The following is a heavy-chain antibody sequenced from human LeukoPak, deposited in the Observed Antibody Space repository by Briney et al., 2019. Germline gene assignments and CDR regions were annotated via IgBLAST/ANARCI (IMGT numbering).Heavy chain of an antibody. D-gene: IGHD2-21*02. V-gene: IGHV4-59*08. Sequence: SETLSLACTVSGVSISSYYWSWIRQPPGRGLEWIGYLYYSGSTNYNPSLKSRVTMSVDTSRNQFSLRLTSVTAADTAVYYCARGGDCPDYWAQGTLVTVSS. CDR3: ARGGDCPDY. CDR1: GVSISSYY. J-gene: IGHJ4*02. CDR2: LYYSGST.